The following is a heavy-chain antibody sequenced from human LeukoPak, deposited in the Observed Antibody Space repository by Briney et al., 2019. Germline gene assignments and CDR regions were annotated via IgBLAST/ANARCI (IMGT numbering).Heavy chain of an antibody. Sequence: SVKVSCKASGGTFSSYAISWVRQAPGQGLEWMGGLIPIFRTAHYAQKFQGRVTITADESTSTAYMELSSLRSEDTAIYYCALKEGDGYNNFDYWGQGTLVTVSS. J-gene: IGHJ4*02. D-gene: IGHD5-24*01. CDR3: ALKEGDGYNNFDY. CDR2: LIPIFRTA. CDR1: GGTFSSYA. V-gene: IGHV1-69*13.